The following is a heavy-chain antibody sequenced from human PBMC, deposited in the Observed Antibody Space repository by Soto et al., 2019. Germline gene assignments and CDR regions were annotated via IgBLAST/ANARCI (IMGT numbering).Heavy chain of an antibody. J-gene: IGHJ4*02. CDR2: INHSGST. CDR3: AGGVDYYDSSGYY. D-gene: IGHD3-22*01. Sequence: QVQLQQWGAGLLQPSETLSLTCAVYGGSFSGYYWSWIRQPPAKGLEWIGEINHSGSTNYNPSLKSRVTISVDTSKNQFSLKLSSVTAADTAVYYCAGGVDYYDSSGYYWGQGTLVTVSS. V-gene: IGHV4-34*01. CDR1: GGSFSGYY.